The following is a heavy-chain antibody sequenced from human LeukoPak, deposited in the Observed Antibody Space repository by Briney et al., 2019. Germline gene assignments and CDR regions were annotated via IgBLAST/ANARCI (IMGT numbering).Heavy chain of an antibody. D-gene: IGHD5-18*01. Sequence: ASVKVSCKVTGYTLTELSMHWVRQAPGKGLEGMGGFDPEDGETIYAQKFQGRVTMTEDTSTDTAYMELSSLRSEDTAVYYCATAHENYSYGYYWFDPWGQGTLVTVSS. V-gene: IGHV1-24*01. CDR2: FDPEDGET. CDR1: GYTLTELS. CDR3: ATAHENYSYGYYWFDP. J-gene: IGHJ5*02.